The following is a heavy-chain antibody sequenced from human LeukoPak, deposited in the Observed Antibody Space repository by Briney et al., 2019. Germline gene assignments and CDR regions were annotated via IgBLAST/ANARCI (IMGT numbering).Heavy chain of an antibody. CDR2: IRSKAYGGTT. D-gene: IGHD3-10*01. CDR1: GFTFGDYA. J-gene: IGHJ4*02. V-gene: IGHV3-49*04. CDR3: TRDILLWFGELLGTRYYFDY. Sequence: GGSLRLSCTASGFTFGDYAMSWVRQAPGKGLEWVGFIRSKAYGGTTEYAASVKGRFTISRDDSKSIAYLQMNSLKTEDTAVYYCTRDILLWFGELLGTRYYFDYWGQGTLVTVSS.